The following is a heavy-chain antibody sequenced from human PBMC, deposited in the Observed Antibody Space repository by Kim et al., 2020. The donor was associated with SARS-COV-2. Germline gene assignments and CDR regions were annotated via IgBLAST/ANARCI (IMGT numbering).Heavy chain of an antibody. Sequence: GGSLRLSCVASGFTFSSYWMHWVRQAPGKGLVWVSRVNSDGSSTSYADSVKGRFTISRDNARNTLYLQMNSLRAEDTAVYYCASLSTAYVWDNFDYWGQG. CDR3: ASLSTAYVWDNFDY. CDR2: VNSDGSST. J-gene: IGHJ4*02. D-gene: IGHD3-16*01. CDR1: GFTFSSYW. V-gene: IGHV3-74*01.